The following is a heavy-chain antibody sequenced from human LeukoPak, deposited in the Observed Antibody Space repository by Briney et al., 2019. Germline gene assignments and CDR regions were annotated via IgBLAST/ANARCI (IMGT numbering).Heavy chain of an antibody. D-gene: IGHD3-9*01. J-gene: IGHJ5*02. CDR2: IYHSGST. CDR1: GFTFSSYAM. CDR3: AVTYYDILTGLPLFDP. V-gene: IGHV4-4*02. Sequence: GSLRLSCAASGFTFSSYAMSWLRQAPGKGLEWIGEIYHSGSTNYNPSPKSRVTISVDKSKNQFSLKLSSVTAADTAVYYCAVTYYDILTGLPLFDPWGQGTLVTVSS.